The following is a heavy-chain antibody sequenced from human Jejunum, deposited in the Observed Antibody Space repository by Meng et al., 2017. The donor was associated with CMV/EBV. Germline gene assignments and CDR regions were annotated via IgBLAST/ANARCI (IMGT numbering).Heavy chain of an antibody. V-gene: IGHV3-30-3*01. CDR2: ITQGSTR. CDR3: AKDLKPDGAWDFDS. D-gene: IGHD4-17*01. CDR1: GFTCTTYS. Sequence: SGFTCTTYSLAWVRQAPGKGLEWVASITQGSTRAYEDSVRGRFTISRDNSKTTVYLQMNSLRAEDTALYYCAKDLKPDGAWDFDSWGPGTLVTVSS. J-gene: IGHJ4*02.